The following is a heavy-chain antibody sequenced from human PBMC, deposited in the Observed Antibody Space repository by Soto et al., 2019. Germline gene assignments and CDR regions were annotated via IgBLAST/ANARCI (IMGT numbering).Heavy chain of an antibody. J-gene: IGHJ3*02. CDR2: IQGDGSKT. CDR1: GFSFPNDW. CDR3: TRDVSRVSSDLYFEAFDI. V-gene: IGHV3-7*05. Sequence: QLVESGGGLVQPGGSLRLSCEASGFSFPNDWMTWVRQAPGKGLEWVANIQGDGSKTSYLDSVRRRFTVSRDNAKGSLYLQMNSLRAEDTALYYCTRDVSRVSSDLYFEAFDIWGQGTMVTVSS. D-gene: IGHD2-8*01.